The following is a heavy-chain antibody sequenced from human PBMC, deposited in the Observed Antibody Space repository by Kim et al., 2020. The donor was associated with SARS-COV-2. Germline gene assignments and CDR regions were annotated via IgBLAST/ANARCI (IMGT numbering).Heavy chain of an antibody. CDR3: ARGGGDYYDSSGYVDY. D-gene: IGHD3-22*01. CDR2: IYHSGST. V-gene: IGHV4-38-2*02. J-gene: IGHJ4*02. Sequence: SETLSLTCTVSGYSISSGYYWGWIRQPPGKGLEWIGSIYHSGSTYYNPSLKSRVTISVDTSKNQFSLKLSSVTAADTAVYYCARGGGDYYDSSGYVDYWGQGTLVTVSS. CDR1: GYSISSGYY.